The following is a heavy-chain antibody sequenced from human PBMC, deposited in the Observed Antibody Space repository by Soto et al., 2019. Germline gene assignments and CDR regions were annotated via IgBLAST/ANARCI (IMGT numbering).Heavy chain of an antibody. V-gene: IGHV4-4*07. CDR3: AREPNYYDSSGYYLSDY. D-gene: IGHD3-22*01. J-gene: IGHJ4*02. CDR2: IYTSGST. Sequence: SETLSLTCTVSGGSISSYYWSWIRQPAGKGLEWIGRIYTSGSTNYNPSLKSRVTMSVDTSKNQFSLKLSSVTAADTAVYYCAREPNYYDSSGYYLSDYWGQGTLVTSPQ. CDR1: GGSISSYY.